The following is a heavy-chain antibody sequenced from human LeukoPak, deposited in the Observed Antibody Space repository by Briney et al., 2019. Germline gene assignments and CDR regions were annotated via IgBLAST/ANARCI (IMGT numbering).Heavy chain of an antibody. CDR1: GYTFTGYY. CDR2: INPNSGGT. J-gene: IGHJ6*04. D-gene: IGHD6-19*01. V-gene: IGHV1-2*02. Sequence: ASAKVSCKASGYTFTGYYMHWVRQAPGQGLEWMGWINPNSGGTNYAQKFQGRVTMTRDTSISTAYMELSRLRSDDTAVYYCARDLGIAVAGADVWGKGTTVTISS. CDR3: ARDLGIAVAGADV.